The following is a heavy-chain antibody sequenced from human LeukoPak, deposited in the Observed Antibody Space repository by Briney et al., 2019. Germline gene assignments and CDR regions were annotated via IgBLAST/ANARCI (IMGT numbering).Heavy chain of an antibody. CDR2: IGGSGGGI. CDR3: AKAEGGVDTNFDY. CDR1: GFTFSNYA. Sequence: GGSLRLSCAASGFTFSNYAMSWVRQAPGKGLEWVSVIGGSGGGIYYADSVKGRFTISRDNSKNTLYLQMNSLRADDTAVYYCAKAEGGVDTNFDYWGQGTLVTVSS. V-gene: IGHV3-23*01. J-gene: IGHJ4*02. D-gene: IGHD5-18*01.